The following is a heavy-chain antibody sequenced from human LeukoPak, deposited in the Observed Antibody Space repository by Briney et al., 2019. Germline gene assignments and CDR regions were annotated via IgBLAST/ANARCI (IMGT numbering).Heavy chain of an antibody. Sequence: SVPVSCKASGYTFTGYYMHWVRQAPGHGLEWTGLINPNSGGTNYAQKVQGRITMTRDTSISTAYMELSRLRSDDTAVYYCARVSIAGYSLYYFDYWGQGTLVTVSS. V-gene: IGHV1-2*02. CDR1: GYTFTGYY. J-gene: IGHJ4*02. CDR2: INPNSGGT. CDR3: ARVSIAGYSLYYFDY. D-gene: IGHD2-21*01.